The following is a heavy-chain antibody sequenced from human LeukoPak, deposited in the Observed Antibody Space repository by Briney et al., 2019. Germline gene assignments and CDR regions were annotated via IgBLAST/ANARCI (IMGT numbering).Heavy chain of an antibody. CDR1: GGTFSSYA. Sequence: GASVKVSCKASGGTFSSYAISWVRQAPGQGLEWMGGIIPIFGTANYAQKFQGRVTITADESTSTAYMELSSLRSEDTAVYYCARGRPYSNYVQLGRYGMDVWGQGTTVTVSS. V-gene: IGHV1-69*01. CDR2: IIPIFGTA. CDR3: ARGRPYSNYVQLGRYGMDV. D-gene: IGHD4-11*01. J-gene: IGHJ6*02.